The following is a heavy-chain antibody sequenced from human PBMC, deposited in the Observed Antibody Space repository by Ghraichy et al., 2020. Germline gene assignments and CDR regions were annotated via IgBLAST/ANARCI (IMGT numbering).Heavy chain of an antibody. CDR1: GFSFSSYI. CDR3: ARGGGDCSGGSCYAKIDY. D-gene: IGHD2-15*01. V-gene: IGHV3-21*01. Sequence: GGSLRLSCEASGFSFSSYIMNWVRQAPGKGLEWVSSISTYIYYGESVKGRFTISRDNAKNSLYLQMNSLRAEDTAVYYCARGGGDCSGGSCYAKIDYWGQGIQVTVSS. J-gene: IGHJ4*02. CDR2: ISTYI.